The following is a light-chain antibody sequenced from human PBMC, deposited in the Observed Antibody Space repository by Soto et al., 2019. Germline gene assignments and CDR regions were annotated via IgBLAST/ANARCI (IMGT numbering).Light chain of an antibody. Sequence: QPVLTQSPSASASLGASVKLTCTLSSGYSSYAIAWHQQQPEKGPRYLMRLNSDGSHSKGDGIPDRFSGSSSGAERYLTISSLQSEDEADYYSQTWGTGIRVFGGGTKLTVL. CDR2: LNSDGSH. V-gene: IGLV4-69*01. J-gene: IGLJ3*02. CDR1: SGYSSYA. CDR3: QTWGTGIRV.